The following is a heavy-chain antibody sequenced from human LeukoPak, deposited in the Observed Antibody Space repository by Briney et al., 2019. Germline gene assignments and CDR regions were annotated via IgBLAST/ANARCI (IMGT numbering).Heavy chain of an antibody. CDR3: APGGYGGNAFDY. D-gene: IGHD4-23*01. V-gene: IGHV4-39*01. J-gene: IGHJ4*02. CDR1: GGSISSSSYY. CDR2: IYYSGST. Sequence: SETLSLTCTVSGGSISSSSYYWGWIRQPPGKGLEWIGSIYYSGSTYHNPSLKSRVTISVDTSKNQFSLKLSSVTAADTAVYYCAPGGYGGNAFDYWGQGTLVTVSS.